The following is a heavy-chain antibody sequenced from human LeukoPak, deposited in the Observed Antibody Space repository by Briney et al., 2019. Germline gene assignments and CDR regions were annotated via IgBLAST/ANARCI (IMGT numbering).Heavy chain of an antibody. V-gene: IGHV3-30*03. CDR3: ARDCSGGSCSPLYYYYGMDV. CDR2: ISYDGNNK. Sequence: GGSLRLSCAASGFTFSSFAVHWVRQAPGKGLEWVAAISYDGNNKYYVDSVKGRFTISRDNSKNTLSLQMNSLSAEDTAVYYCARDCSGGSCSPLYYYYGMDVWGQGTTVTVSS. D-gene: IGHD2-15*01. J-gene: IGHJ6*02. CDR1: GFTFSSFA.